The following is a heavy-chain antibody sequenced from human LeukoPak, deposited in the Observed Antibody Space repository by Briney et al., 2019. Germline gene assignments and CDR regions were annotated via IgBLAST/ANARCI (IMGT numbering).Heavy chain of an antibody. V-gene: IGHV3-23*01. CDR3: ATYRQVLLPFES. D-gene: IGHD5-18*01. CDR1: GFTFSTFA. J-gene: IGHJ4*02. CDR2: IFPSGGEI. Sequence: GGSLRLSCAASGFTFSTFAMIWVRQPPGKGLEWVSSIFPSGGEIHYADSVRGRFTISRDNSKSILSLQMNSLRAEDTAIYYCATYRQVLLPFESWGQGTLVTVFS.